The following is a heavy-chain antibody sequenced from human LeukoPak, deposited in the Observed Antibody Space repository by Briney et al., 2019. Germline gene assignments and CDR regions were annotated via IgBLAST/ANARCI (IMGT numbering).Heavy chain of an antibody. J-gene: IGHJ5*02. V-gene: IGHV4-34*01. D-gene: IGHD3-3*01. CDR1: GGSFSVYY. CDR2: INHSGST. Sequence: PSETLSLTCAVYGGSFSVYYWSWIRQPPGKGLEWIGEINHSGSTNYNPSLKSRVTISVDTSKNQFSLKLSSVTAADTAVYYCARGRFWSGYYTSNWFDPWGQGTLVTVSS. CDR3: ARGRFWSGYYTSNWFDP.